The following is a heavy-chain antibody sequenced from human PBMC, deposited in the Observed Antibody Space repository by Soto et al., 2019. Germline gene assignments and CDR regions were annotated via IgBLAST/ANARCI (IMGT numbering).Heavy chain of an antibody. CDR2: IYSGGST. D-gene: IGHD3-22*01. V-gene: IGHV3-53*01. CDR1: GFTVSSNY. J-gene: IGHJ4*02. Sequence: EVPLVESGGGLIQPGGSLRLSCAASGFTVSSNYMSWVRQAPGKGLEWVSVIYSGGSTYYADSVKGRFTISRDNSKNTLYLQRNSLRAEDTAVYYCARGWGYYYDSSGYYSFDYWGQGTLVTVSS. CDR3: ARGWGYYYDSSGYYSFDY.